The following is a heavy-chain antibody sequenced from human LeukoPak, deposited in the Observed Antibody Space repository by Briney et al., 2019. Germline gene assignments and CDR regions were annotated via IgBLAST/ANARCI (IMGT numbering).Heavy chain of an antibody. CDR2: IHPRSGDT. CDR1: GYSFTAFY. V-gene: IGHV1-2*02. J-gene: IGHJ4*02. Sequence: GASVKVSCEASGYSFTAFYLHWVRQAPGQGLEWMGWIHPRSGDTTYAQKFQGRVTLTRDTSISTAYMDLSSLRSDDTAVYYCARDGDYGTGSYYRGCIDSWGQGTPVTVSP. D-gene: IGHD3-10*01. CDR3: ARDGDYGTGSYYRGCIDS.